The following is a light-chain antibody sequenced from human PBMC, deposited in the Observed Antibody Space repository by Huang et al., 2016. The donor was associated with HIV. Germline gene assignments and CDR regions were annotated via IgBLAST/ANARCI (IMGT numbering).Light chain of an antibody. J-gene: IGKJ4*01. V-gene: IGKV3-11*01. CDR1: QSVSSY. CDR3: QQRSNWLLT. Sequence: EIVLTQSPATLSLSPGERATLSCRASQSVSSYLAWYQQKPGQAPRLLIYDASNTATGIPARFSGSGSGTDFTLTISSLEPEDLAVYYCQQRSNWLLTFGGGTKVEIK. CDR2: DAS.